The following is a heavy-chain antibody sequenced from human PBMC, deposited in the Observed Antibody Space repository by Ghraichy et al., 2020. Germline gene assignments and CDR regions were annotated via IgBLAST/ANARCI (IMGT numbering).Heavy chain of an antibody. V-gene: IGHV3-33*01. CDR1: GFTFSSYG. D-gene: IGHD1-1*01. J-gene: IGHJ6*03. Sequence: GGSLRLSCAASGFTFSSYGMHWVRQAPGKGLEWVAVIWYDGSNKYYADSVKGRFTISRDNSKNTLYLQMNSLRAEDTAVYYCARGWSLDERSPMDVWGKGTTVTVSS. CDR3: ARGWSLDERSPMDV. CDR2: IWYDGSNK.